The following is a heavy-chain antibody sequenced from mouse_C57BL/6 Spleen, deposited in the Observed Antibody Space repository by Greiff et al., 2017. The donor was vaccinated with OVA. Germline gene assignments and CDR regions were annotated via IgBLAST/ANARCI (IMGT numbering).Heavy chain of an antibody. Sequence: VQLKQSGPELVKPGASVKISCKASGYSFTDYNMNWVKQSNGKSLEWIGVINPNYGTTSYNQKFKGKATLTVDQSSSTAYMQLNSLTSEDSAVYYCARSGGNLPYWYFDVWGTGTTVTVSS. V-gene: IGHV1-39*01. D-gene: IGHD2-1*01. J-gene: IGHJ1*03. CDR2: INPNYGTT. CDR1: GYSFTDYN. CDR3: ARSGGNLPYWYFDV.